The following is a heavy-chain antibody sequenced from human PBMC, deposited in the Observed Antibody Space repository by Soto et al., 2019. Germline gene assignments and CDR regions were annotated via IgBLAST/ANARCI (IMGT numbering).Heavy chain of an antibody. V-gene: IGHV3-21*01. D-gene: IGHD2-8*01. CDR1: GFTFSSYS. Sequence: EVHLVESGGGLVKPGGSLRLSCAASGFTFSSYSMNWVRQAPGKGLEWVSSISSSSSYIYYADSVKGRFTISRDNAKNSLYLQMNSLRAEDTAVYYCASLMTIDNVDYWGQGTLVTVSS. CDR3: ASLMTIDNVDY. CDR2: ISSSSSYI. J-gene: IGHJ4*02.